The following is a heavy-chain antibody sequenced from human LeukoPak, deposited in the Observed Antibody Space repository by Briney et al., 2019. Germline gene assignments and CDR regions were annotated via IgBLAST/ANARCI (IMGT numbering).Heavy chain of an antibody. CDR3: AKERRGYSYGYIDY. D-gene: IGHD5-18*01. CDR2: ISSTGSAK. Sequence: GSLRLSCAASGFTFSTYNMNWVRQAPGKGLEWVSSISSTGSAKYYTDSVRGRFTISRDNANHSPYLQMNSLRAEDTAVYYCAKERRGYSYGYIDYWGQGSLVSVSS. V-gene: IGHV3-21*01. J-gene: IGHJ4*02. CDR1: GFTFSTYN.